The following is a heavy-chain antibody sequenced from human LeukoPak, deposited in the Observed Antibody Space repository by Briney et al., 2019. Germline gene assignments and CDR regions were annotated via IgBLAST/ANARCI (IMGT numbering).Heavy chain of an antibody. CDR3: ARRGPEGALDY. CDR1: GGAFISYA. CDR2: IIPIFGTA. Sequence: SVKVSCKASGGAFISYAISWVRQAPGQGLEWMGGIIPIFGTANYAQKFQGRVTITADESTSTAYMELSSLRSEDTAVYYCARRGPEGALDYWGQGTLVTVSS. V-gene: IGHV1-69*13. D-gene: IGHD1-14*01. J-gene: IGHJ4*02.